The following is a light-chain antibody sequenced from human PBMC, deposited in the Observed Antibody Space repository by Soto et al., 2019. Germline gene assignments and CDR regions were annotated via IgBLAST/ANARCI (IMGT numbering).Light chain of an antibody. CDR2: DAS. CDR3: QQRTTWPLT. V-gene: IGKV3-11*01. Sequence: EIVLTQSPATLSLSPGERATLSCRASQSISSHLAWYQQKPGQAPRLLMYDASNRATGIPARFSGSGSGTDFTLTISSLEPEGFAVYYCQQRTTWPLTFGGGTMVEIK. J-gene: IGKJ4*01. CDR1: QSISSH.